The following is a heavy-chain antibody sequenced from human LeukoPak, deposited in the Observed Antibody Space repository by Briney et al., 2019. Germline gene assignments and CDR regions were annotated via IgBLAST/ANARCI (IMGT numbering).Heavy chain of an antibody. D-gene: IGHD4-17*01. CDR1: GFTFSSYS. J-gene: IGHJ4*02. V-gene: IGHV3-48*01. CDR3: AREGDYGDYGFDY. CDR2: ISSSSSTI. Sequence: GGSLRLSCAASGFTFSSYSMNWVRQAPGKGLEWVSYISSSSSTIYYADSVKGRFTISRDNAKNSLYLQMNSLRAEDTAVYYCAREGDYGDYGFDYWGQGTLVTVSS.